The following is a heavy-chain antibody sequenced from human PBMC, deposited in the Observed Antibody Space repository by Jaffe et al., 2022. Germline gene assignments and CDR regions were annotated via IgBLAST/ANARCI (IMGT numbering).Heavy chain of an antibody. D-gene: IGHD6-19*01. J-gene: IGHJ4*02. Sequence: EVQLVESGGGLVKPGGSLRLSCAASGFTFSSYSMNWVRQAPGKGLEWVSSISSSSSYIYYADSVKGRFTISRDNAKNSLYLQMNSLRAEDTAVYYCARDISGWSASFDYWGQGTLVTVSS. CDR1: GFTFSSYS. CDR2: ISSSSSYI. CDR3: ARDISGWSASFDY. V-gene: IGHV3-21*01.